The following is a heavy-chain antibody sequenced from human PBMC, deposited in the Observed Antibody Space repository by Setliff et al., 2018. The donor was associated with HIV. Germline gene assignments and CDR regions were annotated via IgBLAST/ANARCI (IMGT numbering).Heavy chain of an antibody. J-gene: IGHJ4*01. Sequence: GGSLRLSCAASGFTFSGHWMTWVRQAPGKGLESVANINQLGSERYYVDSVKGRFTISRDNAKNSLYLQMNSLRAEDTAVYYCARLMHYYDSFWVPWRENYFDSWGRGTLVTVSS. D-gene: IGHD3-22*01. CDR3: ARLMHYYDSFWVPWRENYFDS. CDR2: INQLGSER. V-gene: IGHV3-7*03. CDR1: GFTFSGHW.